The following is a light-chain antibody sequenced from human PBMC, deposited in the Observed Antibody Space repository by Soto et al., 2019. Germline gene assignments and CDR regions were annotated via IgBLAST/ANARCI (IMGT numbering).Light chain of an antibody. CDR3: LSYDTSLSSPYV. V-gene: IGLV1-40*01. CDR2: GNN. CDR1: SSNIGPTYD. J-gene: IGLJ1*01. Sequence: QPVLTQPPSLSGAPRQRVTISCTGRSSNIGPTYDVHWYQQLPGAAPKLLIYGNNNRPSGVPDRFSGSKSGTSASLAITGLQAEDEAEYYCLSYDTSLSSPYVFGTGTKLTVL.